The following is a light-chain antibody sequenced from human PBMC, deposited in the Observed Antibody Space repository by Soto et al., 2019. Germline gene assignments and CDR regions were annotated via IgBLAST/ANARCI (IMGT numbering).Light chain of an antibody. CDR3: AAWDDSLNGRV. CDR2: SNN. V-gene: IGLV1-44*01. CDR1: SSNIGSNT. J-gene: IGLJ1*01. Sequence: QPALTQPPSGSGTPGQRGSISCSGSSSNIGSNTVNWYRQLPGTAPKLLIYSNNQRPSGVPDRFSGSKSGTSASLAISGLQSEDEADYYCAAWDDSLNGRVFGTGTKVTVL.